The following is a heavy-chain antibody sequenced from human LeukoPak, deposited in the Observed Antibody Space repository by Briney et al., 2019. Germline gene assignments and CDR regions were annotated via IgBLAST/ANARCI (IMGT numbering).Heavy chain of an antibody. CDR1: GYSISSGYY. J-gene: IGHJ4*02. D-gene: IGHD3-10*01. Sequence: SETLSLTCAVSGYSISSGYYWGWIRQPPGKGLEWIGSIYHRGSTYYNPSLKSRVTISVDTSKNQFSLKLSSVTAADTAVYYCARDRDYGSGSYYDYWGQGTLVTVSP. CDR2: IYHRGST. V-gene: IGHV4-38-2*02. CDR3: ARDRDYGSGSYYDY.